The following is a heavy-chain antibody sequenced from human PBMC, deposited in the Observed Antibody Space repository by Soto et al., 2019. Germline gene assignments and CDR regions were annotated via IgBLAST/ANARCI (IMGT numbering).Heavy chain of an antibody. CDR1: GFSLSTSGVG. CDR3: AHSLRFLEWLPERTFDY. J-gene: IGHJ4*02. V-gene: IGHV2-5*02. D-gene: IGHD3-3*01. CDR2: IYWDDDK. Sequence: QITLKESGPTLVKPTQTLTLTCTFSGFSLSTSGVGVGWIRQPPGKALEWLALIYWDDDKRYSPSLKSRLTNPKXPTANXXVLTMTNMDPVDTATYYCAHSLRFLEWLPERTFDYWGQGTLVTVSS.